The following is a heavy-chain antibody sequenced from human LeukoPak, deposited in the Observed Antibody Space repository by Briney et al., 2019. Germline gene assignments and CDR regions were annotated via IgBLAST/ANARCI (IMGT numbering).Heavy chain of an antibody. D-gene: IGHD1-26*01. CDR2: ISGSGSNT. CDR1: GFTFSSYA. CDR3: AKGREAYSGSYTPFDS. V-gene: IGHV3-23*01. Sequence: PGGSLRLSCAASGFTFSSYAMSWVRQAPGKGLECVSTISGSGSNTYYTDSVKGRFIISRDGSKNTLYLQMNTLRAEDTAIYYCAKGREAYSGSYTPFDSWGQGTLVTVSS. J-gene: IGHJ4*02.